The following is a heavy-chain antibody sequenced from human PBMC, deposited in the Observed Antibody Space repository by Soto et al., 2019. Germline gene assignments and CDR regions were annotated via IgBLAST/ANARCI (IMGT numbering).Heavy chain of an antibody. CDR2: ISYDGSNK. V-gene: IGHV3-30*03. J-gene: IGHJ3*02. CDR1: GFTFSSYG. CDR3: ARNTVAGMRNAFDI. D-gene: IGHD6-19*01. Sequence: QVQLVESGGGVVQPGRSLRLSCAASGFTFSSYGMHWVRQAPGKGLQWVAVISYDGSNKYYADSVKGRFTISRDNSKNTLDLQMNSLRAEDTAVYYCARNTVAGMRNAFDIWGQGTMVTVSS.